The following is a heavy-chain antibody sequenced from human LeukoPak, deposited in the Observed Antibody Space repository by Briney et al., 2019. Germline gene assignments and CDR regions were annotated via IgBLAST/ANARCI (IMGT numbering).Heavy chain of an antibody. Sequence: GGSLRLSCAASGFSFSGYSMNWVRQAPGKGLEWVSYISGSSGTIYNADSVSGRFTISRDNAKNSLYLQMNSLRAEDTALYYCARGQGDFWSGSYYYYYMDVWGKGTTVTVSS. V-gene: IGHV3-48*04. J-gene: IGHJ6*03. CDR3: ARGQGDFWSGSYYYYYMDV. CDR1: GFSFSGYS. CDR2: ISGSSGTI. D-gene: IGHD3-3*01.